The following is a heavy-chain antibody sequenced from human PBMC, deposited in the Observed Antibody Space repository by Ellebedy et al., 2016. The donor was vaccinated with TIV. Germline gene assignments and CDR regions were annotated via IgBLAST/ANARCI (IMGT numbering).Heavy chain of an antibody. CDR2: ISYDGSNK. V-gene: IGHV3-30*03. D-gene: IGHD3-10*01. J-gene: IGHJ5*02. CDR3: ARDYYGSGLKFDP. CDR1: GFTFSSYG. Sequence: GESLKISXAASGFTFSSYGMHWVRQAPGKGLEWVAVISYDGSNKYYADSVKGRFTISRDNAKNSLYLQMNSLRAEDTAVYYCARDYYGSGLKFDPWGQGALVTVSS.